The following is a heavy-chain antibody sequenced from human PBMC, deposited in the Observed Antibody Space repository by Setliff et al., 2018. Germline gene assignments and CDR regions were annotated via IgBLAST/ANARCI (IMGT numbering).Heavy chain of an antibody. CDR1: GFTFSDSY. J-gene: IGHJ4*02. V-gene: IGHV3-11*04. D-gene: IGHD6-19*01. CDR3: ARAPFSSGWYGGWEYYFDY. CDR2: ITSSGSTT. Sequence: PGGSLRLSCAGSGFTFSDSYMSWIRQAPGKGLEWVADITSSGSTTFYADSVKGRFIISRDNARNSLYLQMNSLRAEDTAVYYCARAPFSSGWYGGWEYYFDYWGQGTQVTVSS.